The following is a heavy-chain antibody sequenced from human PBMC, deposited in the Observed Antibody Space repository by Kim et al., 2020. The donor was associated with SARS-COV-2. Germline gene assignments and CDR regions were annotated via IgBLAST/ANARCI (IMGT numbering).Heavy chain of an antibody. CDR1: GFTFRSHT. V-gene: IGHV3-23*01. J-gene: IGHJ5*02. CDR3: ASRNPWFDP. CDR2: ISGSGSRT. Sequence: GGSLRLSCAGSGFTFRSHTMSWVRQAPGKGLEWVSDISGSGSRTYYADSVKGRFTISRDSSRNTLFLQMNSLRAEDTAIYYFASRNPWFDPWGQGTLVTVSS.